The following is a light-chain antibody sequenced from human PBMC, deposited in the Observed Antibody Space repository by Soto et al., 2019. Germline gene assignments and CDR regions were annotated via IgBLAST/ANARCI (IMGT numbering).Light chain of an antibody. Sequence: EIVMTQSPATLSLSPGERATLSCRASQSVSINLAWYQQKPGQAPRLLMYGASTRATGIPARFSGSGSGTEFTLTIRSLQSEDFAVYYCQQYNNWPAITFGQGTRREIK. V-gene: IGKV3D-15*01. J-gene: IGKJ5*01. CDR3: QQYNNWPAIT. CDR2: GAS. CDR1: QSVSIN.